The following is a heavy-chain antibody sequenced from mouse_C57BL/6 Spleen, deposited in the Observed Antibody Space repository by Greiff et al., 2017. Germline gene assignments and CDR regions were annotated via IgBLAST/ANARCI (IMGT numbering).Heavy chain of an antibody. V-gene: IGHV5-16*01. CDR1: GFTFSDYY. Sequence: EVQVVESEGGLVQPGSSMKLSCTASGFTFSDYYMAWVRQVPEKGLEWVANINYDGSSTYYLDSLKSRFIISRDNAKNILYLQMSSLKSEDTATYYCAREVGGNYDYAMDYWGQGTSVTVSS. CDR2: INYDGSST. D-gene: IGHD2-1*01. CDR3: AREVGGNYDYAMDY. J-gene: IGHJ4*01.